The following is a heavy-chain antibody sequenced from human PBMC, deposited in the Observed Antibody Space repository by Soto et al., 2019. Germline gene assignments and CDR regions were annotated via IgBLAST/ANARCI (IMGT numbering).Heavy chain of an antibody. D-gene: IGHD6-19*01. CDR2: ISSSSSTI. CDR3: ARERYSSGLNWFDP. V-gene: IGHV3-48*02. J-gene: IGHJ5*02. CDR1: GFTFSSYS. Sequence: EVQLVESGGGLVQPGGSLRLSCAASGFTFSSYSMNWVRQAPGKGLEWVSYISSSSSTIYYADSVKGRFTNSRDNAKNSLYLQMNSLRDEDTAVYYCARERYSSGLNWFDPWGQGTLVTVSS.